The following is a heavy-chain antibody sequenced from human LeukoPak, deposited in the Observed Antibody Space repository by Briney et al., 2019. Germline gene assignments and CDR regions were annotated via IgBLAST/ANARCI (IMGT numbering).Heavy chain of an antibody. V-gene: IGHV3-48*01. CDR2: ITSSSGTI. CDR1: GFTFSSYS. Sequence: GGSLRLSCAASGFTFSSYSMNWVRQAPGKGLEWVSHITSSSGTIYYADSVKGRCTISRDNAKNSLYLQINGLRAEDTAVYYCARGYYYAYHYWSQGTLVTVS. CDR3: ARGYYYAYHY. J-gene: IGHJ4*02. D-gene: IGHD5-18*01.